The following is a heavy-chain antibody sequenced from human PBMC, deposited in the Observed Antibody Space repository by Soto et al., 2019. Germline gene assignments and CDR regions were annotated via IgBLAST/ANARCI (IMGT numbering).Heavy chain of an antibody. CDR3: ARYGGDYEVEYFQH. CDR1: GGSISSGAYY. CDR2: IYYSGST. J-gene: IGHJ1*01. Sequence: QVQLQESGPGLVKPSQTLSLTCTVSGGSISSGAYYWTWIRQHPGKGLEWIGYIYYSGSTYYNPSLKSRVTISVDTSKNQFSLKLTSVTAADTAVYYCARYGGDYEVEYFQHWGQGTLVTVSS. V-gene: IGHV4-31*03. D-gene: IGHD3-16*01.